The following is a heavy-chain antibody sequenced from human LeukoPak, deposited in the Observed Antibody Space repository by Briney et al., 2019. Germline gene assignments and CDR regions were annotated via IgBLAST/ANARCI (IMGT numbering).Heavy chain of an antibody. V-gene: IGHV4-59*08. D-gene: IGHD3-22*01. J-gene: IGHJ3*02. CDR2: YYNSGST. CDR1: GGSISSYY. Sequence: SETLSLTCTVSGGSISSYYWSWMRQPPGKGLEWIGTYYNSGSTNYNPSLNSRATMSVDTSKNQFSLKLSSVTAADTAVYYCVGAKQWLSFDIWGQGTMVTVSS. CDR3: VGAKQWLSFDI.